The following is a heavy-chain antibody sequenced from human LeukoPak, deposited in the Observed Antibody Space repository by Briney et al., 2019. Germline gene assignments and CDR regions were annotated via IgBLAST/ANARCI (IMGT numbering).Heavy chain of an antibody. V-gene: IGHV4-39*01. CDR1: GGSISSSSYY. J-gene: IGHJ6*02. Sequence: NPSETLSLTCTVSGGSISSSSYYWGWIRQPPGKGLEWIGSIYYSGSTYYNPSLKSRVTISVDTSKNQFSLKLSSVTAADTAVYYCARQQPALGYGIDVWGQGTTVTVSS. CDR3: ARQQPALGYGIDV. D-gene: IGHD6-13*01. CDR2: IYYSGST.